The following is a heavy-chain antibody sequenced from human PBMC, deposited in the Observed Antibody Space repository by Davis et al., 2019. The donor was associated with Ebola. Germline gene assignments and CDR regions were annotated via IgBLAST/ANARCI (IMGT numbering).Heavy chain of an antibody. J-gene: IGHJ6*03. CDR1: GYTFTGYY. Sequence: ASVKVSCKASGYTFTGYYMHWVRQAHGQGLEWMGWINPNSGGTNYAQKFQGRVTMTRDTSISTAYMELSRLRSDDTAVYYCARGFGGVIAARRNYYYMDVWGKGTTVTVSS. CDR3: ARGFGGVIAARRNYYYMDV. D-gene: IGHD6-6*01. CDR2: INPNSGGT. V-gene: IGHV1-2*02.